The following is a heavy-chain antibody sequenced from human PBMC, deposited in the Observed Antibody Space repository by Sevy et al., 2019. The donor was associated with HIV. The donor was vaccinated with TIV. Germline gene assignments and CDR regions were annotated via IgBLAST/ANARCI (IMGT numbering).Heavy chain of an antibody. CDR2: ISGSGGST. J-gene: IGHJ6*02. V-gene: IGHV3-23*01. CDR3: AKGDRSFYGLDV. D-gene: IGHD3-22*01. Sequence: GGSLRLSCAASGFTFSPYAMSWVRQAPGKGLEWVSAISGSGGSTYNADSVEGRFTISRDNSKNTLYLEMNGLRVEDTAVYYCAKGDRSFYGLDVWGQGTTVTVSS. CDR1: GFTFSPYA.